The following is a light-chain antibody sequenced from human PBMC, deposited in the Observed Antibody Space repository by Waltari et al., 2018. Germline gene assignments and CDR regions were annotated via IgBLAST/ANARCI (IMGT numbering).Light chain of an antibody. CDR3: SSYTSSSTLVV. CDR1: SSDVGGYNY. J-gene: IGLJ2*01. CDR2: DVS. Sequence: QSALPQPASVSGSPGQSITISCTGTSSDVGGYNYVSWYQQHPGKAPKLMIYDVSNRPSGVSIRFTGSKSGSTASLPISALQAEDEADYYCSSYTSSSTLVVFGGGTKLTVL. V-gene: IGLV2-14*01.